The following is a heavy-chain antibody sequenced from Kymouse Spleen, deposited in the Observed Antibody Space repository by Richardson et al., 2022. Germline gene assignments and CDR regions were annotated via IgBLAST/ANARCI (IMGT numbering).Heavy chain of an antibody. D-gene: IGHD3-10*01. CDR1: GGSFSGYY. CDR3: ARAGSWYGSGSFYYYYGMDV. V-gene: IGHV4-34*01. Sequence: QVQLQQWGAGLLKPSETLSLTCAVYGGSFSGYYWSWIRQPPGKGLEWIGEINHSGSTNYNPSLKSRVTISVDTSKNQFSLKLSSVTAADTAVYYCARAGSWYGSGSFYYYYGMDVWGQGTTVTVSS. CDR2: INHSGST. J-gene: IGHJ6*02.